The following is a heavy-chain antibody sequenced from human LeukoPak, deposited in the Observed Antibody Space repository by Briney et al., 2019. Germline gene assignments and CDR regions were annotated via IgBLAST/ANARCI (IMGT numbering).Heavy chain of an antibody. V-gene: IGHV1-18*01. D-gene: IGHD2-2*01. J-gene: IGHJ6*03. Sequence: ASVKVSCKASGYTFTSYGISWVRQAPGQGLEWMGWISAYNGNTNYAQKLQGRVTMTTDTSTSTAYMELRSLRSDDTAVYYCARGVIVVPAAMPSYYYYYYMDVWGEGTTVTVSS. CDR1: GYTFTSYG. CDR2: ISAYNGNT. CDR3: ARGVIVVPAAMPSYYYYYYMDV.